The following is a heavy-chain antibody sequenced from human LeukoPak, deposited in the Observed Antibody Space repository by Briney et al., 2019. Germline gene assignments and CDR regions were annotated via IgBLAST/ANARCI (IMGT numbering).Heavy chain of an antibody. V-gene: IGHV3-53*01. Sequence: PGGSLRLSCAASGFTVSSNYMSCVRQAPGKGLEWVSVIYSGGRTYYADSVKGRFTISRDNSKNTLYLQMNSLRAEDTAVYYCARLGNSGYYFDYWGQGTLVTVSS. D-gene: IGHD4-23*01. J-gene: IGHJ4*02. CDR1: GFTVSSNY. CDR2: IYSGGRT. CDR3: ARLGNSGYYFDY.